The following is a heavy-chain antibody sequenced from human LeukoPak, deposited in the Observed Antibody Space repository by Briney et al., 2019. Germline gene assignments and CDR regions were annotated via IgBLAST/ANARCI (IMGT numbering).Heavy chain of an antibody. CDR2: IIPIFGTA. V-gene: IGHV1-69*13. CDR1: GYTFTSYY. J-gene: IGHJ4*02. CDR3: ARETTGVAFDY. D-gene: IGHD4-17*01. Sequence: GASVKVSCKASGYTFTSYYMHWVRQAPGQGLEWMGGIIPIFGTANYAQKFQGRVTITADESTSTAYMELSSLRSEDTAVYYCARETTGVAFDYWGQGTLVTVSS.